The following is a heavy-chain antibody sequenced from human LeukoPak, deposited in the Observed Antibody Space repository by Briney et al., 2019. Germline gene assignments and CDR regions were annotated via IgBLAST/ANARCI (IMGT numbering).Heavy chain of an antibody. J-gene: IGHJ3*02. V-gene: IGHV3-7*01. CDR3: ASAPMTTVTRGLGAFDI. D-gene: IGHD4-17*01. CDR1: GFTFTTNW. CDR2: INQDGSEK. Sequence: GGSLRLSCAASGFTFTTNWMTWVRQAPGKGLEWVATINQDGSEKYYVDSVKGRFTISRDNAKNSLFLQMNSLRAEDTAVYYCASAPMTTVTRGLGAFDIWGQGTMVTVSS.